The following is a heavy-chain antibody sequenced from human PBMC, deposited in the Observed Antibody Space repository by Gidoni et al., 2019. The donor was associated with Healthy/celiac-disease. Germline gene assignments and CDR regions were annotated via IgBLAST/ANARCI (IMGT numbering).Heavy chain of an antibody. J-gene: IGHJ6*02. CDR3: ARQYYYGSGVLFDYYGMDV. V-gene: IGHV5-51*01. CDR1: VYSFTSYL. D-gene: IGHD3-10*01. CDR2: IYPGDSDT. Sequence: EVQLVQSGAEVKKPGESLKISCKGSVYSFTSYLFGLVRQLPGKGLEWVGIIYPGDSDTSYSPSFPGQVTISADKAISTAYLQWSSLKASDTAMYYCARQYYYGSGVLFDYYGMDVWGQGTTVTVSS.